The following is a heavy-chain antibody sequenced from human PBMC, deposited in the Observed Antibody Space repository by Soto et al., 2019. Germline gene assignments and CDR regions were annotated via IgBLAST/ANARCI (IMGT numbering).Heavy chain of an antibody. CDR2: INHSGST. D-gene: IGHD3-10*01. Sequence: SETLSLTCAVYGGSFSGYYWSWIRQPPGKGLEWIGEINHSGSTNYNPSLKSRVTISVDTSKNQFSLKLSSVTAADTAVYYCARGPAYYYGSGTFGWFDPWGQGTLVTAPQ. CDR3: ARGPAYYYGSGTFGWFDP. J-gene: IGHJ5*02. V-gene: IGHV4-34*01. CDR1: GGSFSGYY.